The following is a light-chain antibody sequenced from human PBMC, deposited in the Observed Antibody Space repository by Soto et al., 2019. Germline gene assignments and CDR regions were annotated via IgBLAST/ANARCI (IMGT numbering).Light chain of an antibody. CDR3: QQYDSSVLT. J-gene: IGKJ1*01. V-gene: IGKV3-20*01. Sequence: EIVLTQSPGTLSLSPGERATLSCRASQSVSSNHLAWYQQKPGQAPRLLIYGSSSRATGIPHRFSGSGSGTDFTLTINRLESEDFAVYYCQQYDSSVLTFGQGTKVEIK. CDR1: QSVSSNH. CDR2: GSS.